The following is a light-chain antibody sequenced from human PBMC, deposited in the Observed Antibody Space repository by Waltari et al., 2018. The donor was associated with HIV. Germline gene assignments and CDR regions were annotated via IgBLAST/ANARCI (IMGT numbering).Light chain of an antibody. CDR2: WDN. J-gene: IGLJ3*02. CDR1: NSNIGINY. CDR3: AAGDDSLSGRV. V-gene: IGLV1-47*01. Sequence: QSVLTQPPSASGTPGQRVTIYCSGSNSNIGINYVYWYQQPPGTAPKLLIYWDNQRASGAPGRFSGSKSGTSASLASSGLRSEDEADYYCAAGDDSLSGRVFGGGTNLTVL.